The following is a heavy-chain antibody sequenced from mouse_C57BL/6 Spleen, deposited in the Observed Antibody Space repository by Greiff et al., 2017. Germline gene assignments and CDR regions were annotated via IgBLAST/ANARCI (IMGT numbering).Heavy chain of an antibody. J-gene: IGHJ4*01. V-gene: IGHV10-1*01. CDR2: IRSKSNNYAT. Sequence: DVKLVESGGGLVQPKGSLKLSCAASGFSFNTYAMNWVRQAPGKGLEWVARIRSKSNNYATYYADSVKDRFTISRDDSESMLYLQMNNLKTEDTAMYYCVRQSYYGRGAMDYWGQGTSVTVSS. D-gene: IGHD1-1*01. CDR1: GFSFNTYA. CDR3: VRQSYYGRGAMDY.